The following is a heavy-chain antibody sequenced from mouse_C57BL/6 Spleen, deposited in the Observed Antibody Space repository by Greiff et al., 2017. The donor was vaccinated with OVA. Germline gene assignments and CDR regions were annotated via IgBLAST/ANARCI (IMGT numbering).Heavy chain of an antibody. CDR3: ARSAQATFDY. CDR2: IDPSDSYT. J-gene: IGHJ2*01. CDR1: GYTFTSYW. V-gene: IGHV1-69*01. D-gene: IGHD3-2*02. Sequence: VQLQQSGAELVMPGASVKLSCKASGYTFTSYWMHWVKQRPGQGLEWIGEIDPSDSYTNYNQKFKGKSTLTVDKSSSTAYMQLSSLTSEDSAVYYCARSAQATFDYWGQGTTLTVSS.